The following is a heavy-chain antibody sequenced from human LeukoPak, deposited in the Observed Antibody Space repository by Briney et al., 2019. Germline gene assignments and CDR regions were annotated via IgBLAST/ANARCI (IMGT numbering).Heavy chain of an antibody. CDR2: INPKSGVG. CDR1: GYTFIGYY. CDR3: ARDPSGDSSGFPFDY. D-gene: IGHD3-22*01. Sequence: ASVKVSCKASGYTFIGYYTQWVRQAPGQGPEWMGWINPKSGVGNYAQKFQGRVTLTTDTSISTAFMELSRLTSDDTAVYYCARDPSGDSSGFPFDYWGHGTLVTVSS. J-gene: IGHJ4*01. V-gene: IGHV1-2*02.